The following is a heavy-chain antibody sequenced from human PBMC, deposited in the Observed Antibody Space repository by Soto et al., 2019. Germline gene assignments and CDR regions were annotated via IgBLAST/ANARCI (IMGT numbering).Heavy chain of an antibody. V-gene: IGHV5-51*01. CDR1: GYSFTSYW. Sequence: EVQLVQSGAEVKKPGESLKISCKGSGYSFTSYWIGWVRQMPGKGLEWMGIIYPGDSDTRYSPSFQGQVTISADKSISTAYQQWSSMTASDTDMYYCARHEVTPRPGIAAPDRAPPYYYGMDVWGQGTTVTVSS. CDR2: IYPGDSDT. J-gene: IGHJ6*02. D-gene: IGHD6-13*01. CDR3: ARHEVTPRPGIAAPDRAPPYYYGMDV.